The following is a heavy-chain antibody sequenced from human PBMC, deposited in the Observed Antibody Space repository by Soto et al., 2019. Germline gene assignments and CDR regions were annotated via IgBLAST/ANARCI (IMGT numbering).Heavy chain of an antibody. Sequence: VGSLRLSCAASGFTFSSYGMHWVRQAPGTGLEWVAVMSYDGSKYYADTVKGRFTISRDDSKNTLYLQMNSLRAEDTAVYYCASQITMVRGVINRYYYYGMDVWGQGTTVTVSS. D-gene: IGHD3-10*01. CDR3: ASQITMVRGVINRYYYYGMDV. CDR1: GFTFSSYG. V-gene: IGHV3-30*03. CDR2: MSYDGSK. J-gene: IGHJ6*02.